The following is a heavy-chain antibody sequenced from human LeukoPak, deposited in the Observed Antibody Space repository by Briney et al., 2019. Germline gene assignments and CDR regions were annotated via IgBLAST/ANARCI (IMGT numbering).Heavy chain of an antibody. V-gene: IGHV4-59*11. Sequence: PSETLSLTCTASGGSISSHYWSWIRQPPGKGLEWIGYIYYSGSTNYNPSLKSRVTISVDTSKNQFSLKLSSVTAADTAVYYCARGAYQPPSLFDYWGQGTLVTVSS. CDR2: IYYSGST. CDR3: ARGAYQPPSLFDY. D-gene: IGHD2-2*01. CDR1: GGSISSHY. J-gene: IGHJ4*02.